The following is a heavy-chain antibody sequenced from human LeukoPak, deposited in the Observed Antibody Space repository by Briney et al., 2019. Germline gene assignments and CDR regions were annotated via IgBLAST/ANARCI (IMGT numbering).Heavy chain of an antibody. J-gene: IGHJ4*02. V-gene: IGHV3-7*01. CDR3: VRSEVTREGDH. CDR2: IRHDGSEK. D-gene: IGHD1-14*01. CDR1: GFTFSNYW. Sequence: GGSLRLSCGASGFTFSNYWMSWVRQVPGKGLEWVANIRHDGSEKYYVDSVKGRFTTSRDNARGSLFLQMNSLRAEDTAMYYCVRSEVTREGDHWGQRTLVTVSS.